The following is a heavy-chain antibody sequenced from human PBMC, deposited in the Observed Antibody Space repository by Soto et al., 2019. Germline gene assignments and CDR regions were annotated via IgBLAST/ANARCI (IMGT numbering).Heavy chain of an antibody. D-gene: IGHD4-4*01. Sequence: QVQLQESGPGLVKPSGTLSLTCTLSGGSISGFSWLTWVRQTPGKGLEWIGEIYDDGTTNYNPSFKGRVTISVDTSENQFSLYLTSVTAADTAVYYCARDKSTETTTLSYVDYWGQGTLVTVSS. J-gene: IGHJ4*02. CDR1: GGSISGFSW. CDR2: IYDDGTT. V-gene: IGHV4-4*02. CDR3: ARDKSTETTTLSYVDY.